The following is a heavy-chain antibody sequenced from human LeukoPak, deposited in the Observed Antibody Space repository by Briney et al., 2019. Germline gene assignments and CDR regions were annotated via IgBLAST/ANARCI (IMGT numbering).Heavy chain of an antibody. D-gene: IGHD2-15*01. J-gene: IGHJ4*02. CDR2: AYYSGHT. CDR1: GGSISDNY. V-gene: IGHV4-59*08. CDR3: ARHPFATPFDY. Sequence: SETLSLTCTVSGGSISDNYWSWIRQPPGKGMEWIGYAYYSGHTNYNSSLKSRVTMSLDTSKSQFSLRLSSVTAADTAVYFCARHPFATPFDYWGPGTLVTVSS.